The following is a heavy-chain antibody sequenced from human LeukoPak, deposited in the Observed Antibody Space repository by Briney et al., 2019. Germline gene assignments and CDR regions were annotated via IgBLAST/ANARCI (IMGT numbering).Heavy chain of an antibody. CDR2: INSGSTCI. CDR1: GFTFSRYS. D-gene: IGHD2-2*01. CDR3: ARAGPSSTSCCYWFDP. J-gene: IGHJ5*02. V-gene: IGHV3-21*01. Sequence: PGGSLRLSCAASGFTFSRYSMNWVRQAPGKGLEWVSSINSGSTCIYYAGSVKGRFTISRDNAKNSLYLQMNSVRAEDTAVYYCARAGPSSTSCCYWFDPWGQGTLVTVSS.